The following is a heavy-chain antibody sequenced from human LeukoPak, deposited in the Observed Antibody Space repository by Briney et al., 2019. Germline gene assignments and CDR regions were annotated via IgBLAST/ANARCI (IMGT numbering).Heavy chain of an antibody. D-gene: IGHD6-19*01. V-gene: IGHV5-51*01. J-gene: IGHJ4*02. CDR2: IYPGDSDT. CDR1: GYSFTSYW. CDR3: ARSLYRYSSGWYYFDY. Sequence: GESLKISCKGSGYSFTSYWIGWVRQMPGKGLEWMGIIYPGDSDTRYSPSFQGQVTISADKSISTAYLQWSSLKASDTAMYYCARSLYRYSSGWYYFDYWGQGTLVTFSS.